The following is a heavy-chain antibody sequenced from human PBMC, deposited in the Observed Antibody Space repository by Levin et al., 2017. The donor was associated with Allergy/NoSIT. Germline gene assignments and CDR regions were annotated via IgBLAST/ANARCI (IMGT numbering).Heavy chain of an antibody. CDR3: ARQRIAARPDAFDI. J-gene: IGHJ3*02. V-gene: IGHV5-51*01. CDR1: GYSFTSYW. Sequence: ASVKVSCKGSGYSFTSYWIGWVRQMPGKGLEWMGIIYPGDSDTRYSPSFQGQVTISADKSISTAYLQWSSLKASDTAMYYCARQRIAARPDAFDIWGQGTMVTVSS. D-gene: IGHD6-6*01. CDR2: IYPGDSDT.